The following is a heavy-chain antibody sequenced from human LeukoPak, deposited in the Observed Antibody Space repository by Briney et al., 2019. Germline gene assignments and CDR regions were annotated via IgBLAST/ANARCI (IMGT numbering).Heavy chain of an antibody. CDR2: VTGSGTVT. J-gene: IGHJ6*04. Sequence: GGSLRLSCVASGFTFDSYAMTWVRQAPGKGLEWVSSVTGSGTVTYYADSVKGRFTISRDNAKSTLDLQMSSLRVEDTAVYYCAKDGITLFGVATMFSFLDVWGRGTTVTVSS. V-gene: IGHV3-23*01. CDR1: GFTFDSYA. CDR3: AKDGITLFGVATMFSFLDV. D-gene: IGHD3-3*01.